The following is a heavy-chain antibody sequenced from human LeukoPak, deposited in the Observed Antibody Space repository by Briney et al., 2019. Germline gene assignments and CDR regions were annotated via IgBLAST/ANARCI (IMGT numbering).Heavy chain of an antibody. D-gene: IGHD2-2*01. Sequence: PGGSLRLSCAASGFTFDDYGMSWVRQAPGKGLEWVSAITGSGGSTYYADSVKGRFTISRDNSKNTLYLQMNSLRAEDTAVYYCARLVVVVPAEPGAFDIWGQGTMVTVSS. CDR1: GFTFDDYG. J-gene: IGHJ3*02. CDR3: ARLVVVVPAEPGAFDI. V-gene: IGHV3-23*01. CDR2: ITGSGGST.